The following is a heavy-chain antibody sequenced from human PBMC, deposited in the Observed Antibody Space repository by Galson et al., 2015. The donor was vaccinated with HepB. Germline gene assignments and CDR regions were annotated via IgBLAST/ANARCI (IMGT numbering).Heavy chain of an antibody. D-gene: IGHD4-17*01. CDR3: ATDLPGYGDYFDY. Sequence: SVKVSCKFSGYTLTELSMHWVRQAPGKGLEWMGGFDPEDGETIYAQKFQGRVTMTEDTSTDTAYMELSSLRSEDTAVYYCATDLPGYGDYFDYWGQGTLVTVSS. CDR2: FDPEDGET. CDR1: GYTLTELS. J-gene: IGHJ4*02. V-gene: IGHV1-24*01.